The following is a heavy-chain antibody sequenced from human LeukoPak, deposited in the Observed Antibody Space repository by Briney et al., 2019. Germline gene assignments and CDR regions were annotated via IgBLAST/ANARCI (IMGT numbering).Heavy chain of an antibody. CDR1: GFTFDDHA. Sequence: GRSLRLSCAAFGFTFDDHAMHWVRQAPGKGLEWVSGISWNSGSIGYADSVKGRFTISRDNAKNSLYLQMNSLRAEDTALYYCAKDRSYYYDSSGSDYWGQGTLVTVSS. J-gene: IGHJ4*02. V-gene: IGHV3-9*01. CDR2: ISWNSGSI. D-gene: IGHD3-22*01. CDR3: AKDRSYYYDSSGSDY.